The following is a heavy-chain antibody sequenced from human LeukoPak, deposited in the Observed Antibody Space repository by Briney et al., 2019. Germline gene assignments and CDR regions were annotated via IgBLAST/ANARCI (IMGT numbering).Heavy chain of an antibody. J-gene: IGHJ4*02. CDR3: AKMGTDIAAAGTVDY. Sequence: GGSLRLSCAASGFTFSSYAMSWVRQAPGKGLEWVSAISGSGGSTYYADSVKGRFTTSRDNSKNTLYLQMNSLRAEDTAVYYCAKMGTDIAAAGTVDYWGQGTLVTVSS. V-gene: IGHV3-23*01. D-gene: IGHD6-13*01. CDR1: GFTFSSYA. CDR2: ISGSGGST.